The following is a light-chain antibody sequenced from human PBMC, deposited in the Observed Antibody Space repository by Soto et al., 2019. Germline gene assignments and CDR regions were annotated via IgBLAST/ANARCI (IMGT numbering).Light chain of an antibody. CDR2: GGS. V-gene: IGKV3-20*01. J-gene: IGKJ1*01. Sequence: EIVLTQSPATLSLSPGERATLSCRASQSVSSYLAWYKQKPGQAPRLLIYGGSSRATGIPVRFSGSGSETDFTLTITRLEPEDFAVYYCQQYSSSRTFGQGTKVEIK. CDR3: QQYSSSRT. CDR1: QSVSSY.